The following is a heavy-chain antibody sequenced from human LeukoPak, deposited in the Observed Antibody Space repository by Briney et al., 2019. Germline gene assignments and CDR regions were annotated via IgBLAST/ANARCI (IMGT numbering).Heavy chain of an antibody. CDR3: ARTELELRGTRYYYYYMDV. CDR2: IYTSGST. D-gene: IGHD1-7*01. Sequence: SETLSLTCTVSGGSISSYYWSWIRQPPGKGLEWIGYIYTSGSTNYNPSLKSRVTISVDTSKNQFSLKLSSVTAADTAVYYCARTELELRGTRYYYYYMDVWGKGTTVTVSS. J-gene: IGHJ6*03. V-gene: IGHV4-4*09. CDR1: GGSISSYY.